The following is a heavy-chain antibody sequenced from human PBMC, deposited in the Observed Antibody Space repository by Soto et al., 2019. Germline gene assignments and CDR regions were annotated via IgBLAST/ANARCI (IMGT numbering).Heavy chain of an antibody. Sequence: QVQLVQSGAEVKKPGSSVKVSCKASGGTFSSYTISWVRQAPGQGLEWMGRIIPILGIANCAQKFQGRVTITADKSTSTAYMELSSLRSEDTAVYYCARAGYCSGGSCGHFDYWGQGTLVTVSS. J-gene: IGHJ4*02. CDR3: ARAGYCSGGSCGHFDY. V-gene: IGHV1-69*02. CDR2: IIPILGIA. CDR1: GGTFSSYT. D-gene: IGHD2-15*01.